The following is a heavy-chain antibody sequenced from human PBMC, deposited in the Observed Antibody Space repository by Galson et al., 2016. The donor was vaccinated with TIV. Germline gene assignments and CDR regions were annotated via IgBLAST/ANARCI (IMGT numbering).Heavy chain of an antibody. J-gene: IGHJ1*01. V-gene: IGHV7-4-1*04. CDR3: TRSVAVAGTEYFQP. CDR2: INTNTGNP. Sequence: SVKVSCKASGYSFISYAINWVRQAPGQGLEWMGWINTNTGNPTYAQGFTGRFVFSLYTPVSLAYMQISSLKAEDTAVYYCTRSVAVAGTEYFQPWGQGTLVTVSS. CDR1: GYSFISYA. D-gene: IGHD6-19*01.